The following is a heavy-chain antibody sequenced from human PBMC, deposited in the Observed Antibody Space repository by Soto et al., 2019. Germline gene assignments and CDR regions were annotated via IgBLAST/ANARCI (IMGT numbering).Heavy chain of an antibody. J-gene: IGHJ4*02. D-gene: IGHD3-3*01. CDR1: GGSFKSGSYS. V-gene: IGHV4-61*01. CDR3: ARDFAYFDS. CDR2: VYHTGRT. Sequence: QVQLQESGPGLVKASETLSLTCTVSGGSFKSGSYSWSWIRQPPGKGLEWIGYVYHTGRTSYNPSLKSRVSISMDTSKNQCSLNLDSVTAADTAVYFCARDFAYFDSWGQGTLVTVSS.